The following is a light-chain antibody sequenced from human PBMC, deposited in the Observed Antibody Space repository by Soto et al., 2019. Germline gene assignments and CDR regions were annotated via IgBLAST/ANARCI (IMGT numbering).Light chain of an antibody. CDR1: QSVSSSY. J-gene: IGKJ1*01. CDR3: QQYGSSPWT. CDR2: GAS. V-gene: IGKV3-20*01. Sequence: EIVLTQSPGTLSLSPGERATLSCRASQSVSSSYLAWYQQKPGQAHRLLIYGASSRATGIPDRFSGSGSGTDFTLSISRLEPEDFAVYYSQQYGSSPWTFGKGTTLEIK.